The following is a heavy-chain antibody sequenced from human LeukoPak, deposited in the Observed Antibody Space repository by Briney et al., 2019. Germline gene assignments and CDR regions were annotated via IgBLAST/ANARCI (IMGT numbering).Heavy chain of an antibody. Sequence: PGGSLRLSCAASGFTFSSYGMHWVRQAPGKGLEWVAFIRYDGSNKYYADSVKGRFTISRDNSKNTLYLQMNSLRAEDTAVYYCVKDGIAAAGYYYYMDVWGKGTTVTVSS. CDR3: VKDGIAAAGYYYYMDV. CDR1: GFTFSSYG. V-gene: IGHV3-30*02. J-gene: IGHJ6*03. D-gene: IGHD6-13*01. CDR2: IRYDGSNK.